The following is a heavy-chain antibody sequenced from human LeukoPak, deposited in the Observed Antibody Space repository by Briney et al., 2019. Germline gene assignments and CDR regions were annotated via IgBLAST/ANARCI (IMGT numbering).Heavy chain of an antibody. Sequence: GGSLRLSCAASGFTFSSYSMNWVRQAPGKGLEWVSSISSSSSYIYYADSVKGRFTISRDNAKNSLYLQMNSLRAEDTAVYYCARDISFYDILTGYLDYYYYYGVDVWGQGTTVTVSS. V-gene: IGHV3-21*01. D-gene: IGHD3-9*01. CDR1: GFTFSSYS. J-gene: IGHJ6*02. CDR3: ARDISFYDILTGYLDYYYYYGVDV. CDR2: ISSSSSYI.